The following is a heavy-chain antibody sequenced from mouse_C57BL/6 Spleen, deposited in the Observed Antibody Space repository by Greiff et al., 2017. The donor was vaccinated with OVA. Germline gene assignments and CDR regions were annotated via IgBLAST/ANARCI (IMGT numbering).Heavy chain of an antibody. D-gene: IGHD2-3*01. CDR2: IDPSDSET. J-gene: IGHJ2*01. CDR1: GYTFTSYW. Sequence: QVQLQQPGAELVRPGSSVKLSCKASGYTFTSYWMHWVKQRPIQGLEWIGNIDPSDSETHYNQKFKDKATLTVDKSSSTAYMQLSSLTSGDSAVYYCARRMEGYYFDYWGQGTTLTVSS. V-gene: IGHV1-52*01. CDR3: ARRMEGYYFDY.